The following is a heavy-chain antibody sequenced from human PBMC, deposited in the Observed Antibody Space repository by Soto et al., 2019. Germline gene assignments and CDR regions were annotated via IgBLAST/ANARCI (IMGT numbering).Heavy chain of an antibody. Sequence: ETLSLTCSVYGASFRGYYWSWIRQPPGKGLEWIGEINHSGSTNYNPSLKSRVTISVDTSKNQFSLKLSSVTAADTAVYYCERGVDTAMVKGPFGYWGQGTLVAVYS. CDR2: INHSGST. CDR3: ERGVDTAMVKGPFGY. V-gene: IGHV4-34*01. D-gene: IGHD5-18*01. CDR1: GASFRGYY. J-gene: IGHJ4*02.